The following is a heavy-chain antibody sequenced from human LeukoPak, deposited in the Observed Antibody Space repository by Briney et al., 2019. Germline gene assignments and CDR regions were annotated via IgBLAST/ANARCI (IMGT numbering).Heavy chain of an antibody. D-gene: IGHD3-10*01. CDR2: INSDGSST. CDR1: GFTFSSYG. CDR3: ARANYGSGRAAFDI. J-gene: IGHJ3*02. V-gene: IGHV3-74*01. Sequence: GGSLRLSCAASGFTFSSYGMHWVRQAPGKGLVWVSRINSDGSSTSYADSVKGRFTISRDNAKNTLYLQMNSLRAEDTAVYYCARANYGSGRAAFDIWGQGTMVTVSS.